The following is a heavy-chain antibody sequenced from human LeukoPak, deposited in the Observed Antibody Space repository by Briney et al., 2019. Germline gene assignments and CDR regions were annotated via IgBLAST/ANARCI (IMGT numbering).Heavy chain of an antibody. CDR2: ISASGETT. J-gene: IGHJ4*02. CDR3: AKDRASSGWYDFDY. D-gene: IGHD6-19*01. CDR1: GFTFSSYT. Sequence: PGGSLRLSCAASGFTFSSYTMDWVRQAPGKGLEWVSVISASGETTYYADSVKGRFTISRDNSKNTLYLQMNSLRAEDTAVYYCAKDRASSGWYDFDYWGQGTLVTVSS. V-gene: IGHV3-23*01.